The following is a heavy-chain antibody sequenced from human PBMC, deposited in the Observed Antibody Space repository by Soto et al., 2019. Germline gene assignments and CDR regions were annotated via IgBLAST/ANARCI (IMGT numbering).Heavy chain of an antibody. CDR1: GFTVGSNY. CDR2: ISSSGSTI. D-gene: IGHD6-19*01. CDR3: ARVQWLVVAVDY. Sequence: WGSLRLSCAASGFTVGSNYMSWIRQAPGKGLEWVSYISSSGSTIYYADSVKGRFTISRDNAKNSLYLQMNSLRAEDTAVYYCARVQWLVVAVDYWGQGTLVTVSS. J-gene: IGHJ4*02. V-gene: IGHV3-11*01.